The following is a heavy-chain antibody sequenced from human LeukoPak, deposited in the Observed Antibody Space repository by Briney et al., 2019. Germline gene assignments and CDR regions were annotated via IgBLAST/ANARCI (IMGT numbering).Heavy chain of an antibody. Sequence: GGSLRLSCTASGFTLSSYAIHWVRQAPGKGLEWVAVIYLDGSKIYYADSVKGRFTLSRDNSKNTLYLQMNSLIAEDTAVYYCVRDDSGSVIRGVLHYWGQGALVTVSS. D-gene: IGHD3-10*01. CDR1: GFTLSSYA. J-gene: IGHJ4*02. CDR3: VRDDSGSVIRGVLHY. V-gene: IGHV3-33*01. CDR2: IYLDGSKI.